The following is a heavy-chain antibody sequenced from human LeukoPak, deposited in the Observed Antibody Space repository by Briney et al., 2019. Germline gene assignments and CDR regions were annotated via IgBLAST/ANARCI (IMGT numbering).Heavy chain of an antibody. CDR2: VKSKTDGGTT. V-gene: IGHV3-15*01. CDR1: GFTFSNAW. CDR3: TSTLFLETSFDP. D-gene: IGHD3-3*01. J-gene: IGHJ5*02. Sequence: TGGSLRLSCAASGFTFSNAWMSWVRQAPGKGLEWVGRVKSKTDGGTTDYAAPVKGRFTISRDDSKNTLYLQMNSLKTEDTAVYSCTSTLFLETSFDPWGQGTLVTVSS.